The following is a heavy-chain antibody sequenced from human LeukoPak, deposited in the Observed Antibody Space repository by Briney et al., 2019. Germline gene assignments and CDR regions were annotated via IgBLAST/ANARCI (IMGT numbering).Heavy chain of an antibody. D-gene: IGHD6-13*01. CDR3: ARDAYTSSWYNRYYYYGMDV. CDR2: IWYDGSNR. Sequence: GGSLRLSCAASGFTFSSYGMHWVRQAPGKGLEWVAVIWYDGSNRYYADSVKGRFTISRDNSKNTLYLQMNSLRAEDTAVYYCARDAYTSSWYNRYYYYGMDVWGQGTKLTVSS. CDR1: GFTFSSYG. V-gene: IGHV3-33*01. J-gene: IGHJ6*02.